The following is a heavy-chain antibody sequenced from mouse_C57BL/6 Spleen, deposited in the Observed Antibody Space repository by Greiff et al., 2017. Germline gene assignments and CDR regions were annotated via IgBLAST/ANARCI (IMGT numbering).Heavy chain of an antibody. D-gene: IGHD2-3*01. CDR3: ARWTDGYYGAY. V-gene: IGHV1-18*01. Sequence: EVQLQQSGPELVKPGASVKIPCKASGYTFTDYNMDWVKQSHGKSLEWIGDINPNNGGTIYNQQFKGKATLTVDQSSSTAYRELRSLTSEDTAVYYGARWTDGYYGAYWGQGTLVTVSA. CDR2: INPNNGGT. J-gene: IGHJ3*01. CDR1: GYTFTDYN.